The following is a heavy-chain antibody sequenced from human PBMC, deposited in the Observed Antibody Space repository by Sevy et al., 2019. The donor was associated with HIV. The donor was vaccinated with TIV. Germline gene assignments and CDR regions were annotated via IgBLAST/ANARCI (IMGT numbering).Heavy chain of an antibody. CDR1: GFTFSSYA. CDR2: ISGSGGST. J-gene: IGHJ5*02. D-gene: IGHD2-15*01. CDR3: AKDGPLGYCSGGSCGGNWFDP. V-gene: IGHV3-23*01. Sequence: GGSLRLSCAASGFTFSSYAMSWVRQAPGKGLEWVSAISGSGGSTYYADSVKARLTISRENSKNTLYLQMNSLRAEDTAVYYCAKDGPLGYCSGGSCGGNWFDPWGQGTLVTVSS.